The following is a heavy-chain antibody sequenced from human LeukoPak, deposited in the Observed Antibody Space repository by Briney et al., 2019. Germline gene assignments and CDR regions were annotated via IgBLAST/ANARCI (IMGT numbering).Heavy chain of an antibody. CDR1: GGSISSYY. Sequence: SETLSLTCTVSGGSISSYYWSWIRQPPGKGLEWIGHIYYSGSTNYNPSLKSRVTISVDTSKNQFSLKLSSVTAADTAVYYCARGYDFRSGKDYWGQGTLVTVSS. CDR2: IYYSGST. J-gene: IGHJ4*02. D-gene: IGHD3-3*01. CDR3: ARGYDFRSGKDY. V-gene: IGHV4-59*12.